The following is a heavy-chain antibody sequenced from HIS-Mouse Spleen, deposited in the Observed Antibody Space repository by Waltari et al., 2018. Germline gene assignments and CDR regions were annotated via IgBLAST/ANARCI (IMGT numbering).Heavy chain of an antibody. J-gene: IGHJ4*02. CDR3: ARFRAYSSGWYYFDY. CDR1: GGSFSGYY. D-gene: IGHD6-19*01. Sequence: QVQLQQWGAGLLKPSETLSLTCAVYGGSFSGYYWSWIRQPPGKGLEWIGEINHSGSTNYNPSLKSRVTISVDTSKNQFSLKLSSVTAADTAVYYCARFRAYSSGWYYFDYWGQGTLVTVSS. CDR2: INHSGST. V-gene: IGHV4-34*01.